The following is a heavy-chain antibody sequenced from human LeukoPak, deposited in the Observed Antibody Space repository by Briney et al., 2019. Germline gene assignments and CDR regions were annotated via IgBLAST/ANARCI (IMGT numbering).Heavy chain of an antibody. Sequence: GGSLRLSCAASGFTFDDYAMYWVRQSPGKGLEWVSGISWNSGSTGYADSVRGRFTISRDNAKKSLYLQMNSLRAEDTAVYYCARDDDGFSGSSPHDYWGQGTLVTVSS. V-gene: IGHV3-9*01. CDR2: ISWNSGST. CDR1: GFTFDDYA. D-gene: IGHD1-26*01. J-gene: IGHJ4*02. CDR3: ARDDDGFSGSSPHDY.